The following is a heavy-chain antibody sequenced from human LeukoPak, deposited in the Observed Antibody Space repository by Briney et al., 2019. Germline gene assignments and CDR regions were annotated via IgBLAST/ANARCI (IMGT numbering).Heavy chain of an antibody. D-gene: IGHD3-22*01. CDR1: GGSISSSSFY. J-gene: IGHJ3*02. CDR2: IYYSGST. V-gene: IGHV4-39*07. Sequence: SETLSLTCTVSGGSISSSSFYWGWIRQPPGTGLEWIGNIYYSGSTYYNPSLKSRVTISLDTSKNQFSLKLTSVTAADTAVYYCARDPIDSSGYYSTAFDIWGQGTMVTVSS. CDR3: ARDPIDSSGYYSTAFDI.